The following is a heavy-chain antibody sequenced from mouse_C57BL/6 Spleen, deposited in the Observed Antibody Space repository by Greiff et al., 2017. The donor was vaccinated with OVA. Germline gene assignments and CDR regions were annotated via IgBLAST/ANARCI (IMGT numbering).Heavy chain of an antibody. J-gene: IGHJ3*01. CDR2: IDPSDSYT. CDR1: GYTFTSYW. V-gene: IGHV1-69*01. D-gene: IGHD2-4*01. Sequence: QVQLPQPRAAVLMPVASVKLSCKASGYTFTSYWMHWVKQRPGQGLEWIGEIDPSDSYTNYNQKFKGKSTLTVDKSSSTAYMQLSSLTSEDSAVNDCARDYDYDAGFAYWGQGTLVAVSA. CDR3: ARDYDYDAGFAY.